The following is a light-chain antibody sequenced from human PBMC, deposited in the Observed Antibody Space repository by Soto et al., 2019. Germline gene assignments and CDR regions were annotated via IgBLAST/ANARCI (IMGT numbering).Light chain of an antibody. CDR2: VNS. CDR1: SSNIGAGYN. J-gene: IGLJ1*01. V-gene: IGLV1-40*01. Sequence: QSVLTQPPSVSGAPGQRVTISCTGSSSNIGAGYNVHWYQQFPGTAPKLLIYVNSNRPSGVPDRFSGSKSGTSASLAITGLQAEDEADYYCQSYDSSLSGYVFGTGTKLTVL. CDR3: QSYDSSLSGYV.